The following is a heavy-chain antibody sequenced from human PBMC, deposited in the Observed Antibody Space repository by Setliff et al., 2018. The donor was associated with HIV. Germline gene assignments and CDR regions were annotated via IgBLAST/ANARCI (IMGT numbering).Heavy chain of an antibody. J-gene: IGHJ4*02. Sequence: SETLSLTCSVSGGSISSGSYYWNWIRQPAGKQLEWIGHIYKSGSTNYNPSLKSRVTITADTSTNQFSLKLSSVTAADTAVYYCARGGYCNSDNCDRGRNFDYWSQGMLVTVSS. CDR1: GGSISSGSYY. V-gene: IGHV4-61*09. CDR2: IYKSGST. D-gene: IGHD2-15*01. CDR3: ARGGYCNSDNCDRGRNFDY.